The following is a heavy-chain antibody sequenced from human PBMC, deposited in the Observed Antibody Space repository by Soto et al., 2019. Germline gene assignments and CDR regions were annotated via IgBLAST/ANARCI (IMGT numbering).Heavy chain of an antibody. CDR2: IYHAGSV. CDR3: ARTFDYYGMDV. J-gene: IGHJ6*02. V-gene: IGHV4-38-2*01. CDR1: GYSIASGYY. Sequence: SETLSLTCAVSGYSIASGYYWAWIRQSPGKGLEWIGSIYHAGSVYYSPSLNSRVAVSLDTSKNHFSLKLTSVTAADTAVYYCARTFDYYGMDVWGQGTTVTVS.